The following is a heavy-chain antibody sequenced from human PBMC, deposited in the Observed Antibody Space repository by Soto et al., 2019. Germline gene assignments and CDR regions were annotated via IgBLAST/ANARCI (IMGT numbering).Heavy chain of an antibody. J-gene: IGHJ4*02. CDR2: IWYDGSNK. CDR3: ARDAKEYYSDY. CDR1: GFTFSTYG. Sequence: QVQLVESGGGVVQPGRSLRLSCAASGFTFSTYGMHWVRQAPGKGLEWVAAIWYDGSNKYYADSVKGRFTISRDNSKNPLNLHMNSLRAEDTAVYYCARDAKEYYSDYWGQGTLVTVSS. V-gene: IGHV3-33*01. D-gene: IGHD2-15*01.